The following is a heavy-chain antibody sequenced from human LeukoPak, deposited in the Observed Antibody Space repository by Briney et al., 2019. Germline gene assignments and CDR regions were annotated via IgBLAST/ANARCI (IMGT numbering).Heavy chain of an antibody. V-gene: IGHV3-11*03. J-gene: IGHJ4*02. CDR1: GFTFSDYY. Sequence: GGSLRLSCAASGFTFSDYYMSWIRQAPGKGLEWVSYISSSSSYTNYADSVKGRFTISRDNAKNSLYLQMNSVRAEDTAVYYCARSRGAGPGAHFDYWGQGTLVTVSS. D-gene: IGHD6-19*01. CDR3: ARSRGAGPGAHFDY. CDR2: ISSSSSYT.